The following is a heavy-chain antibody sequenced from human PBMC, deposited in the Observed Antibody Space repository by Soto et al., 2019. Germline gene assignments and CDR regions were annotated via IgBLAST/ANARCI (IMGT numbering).Heavy chain of an antibody. J-gene: IGHJ4*02. V-gene: IGHV3-30*04. Sequence: GGSLRLSCAASGFTFSSYAMHWVRQAPGKGLEWVALTSHDGSNKYYADSVKGRFTISRDNSKNTLYLQMNSLRAEDTAVYYCAKDLDAYSSSWPADYWGRGTLVTVSS. CDR2: TSHDGSNK. CDR1: GFTFSSYA. CDR3: AKDLDAYSSSWPADY. D-gene: IGHD6-13*01.